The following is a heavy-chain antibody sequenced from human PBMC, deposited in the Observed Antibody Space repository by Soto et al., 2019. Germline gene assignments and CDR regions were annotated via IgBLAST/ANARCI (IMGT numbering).Heavy chain of an antibody. CDR3: ARGEQLVHFDS. CDR2: INPNGGGT. CDR1: GYTFTNYY. J-gene: IGHJ4*01. Sequence: GASVKVSCKASGYTFTNYYLHWVRQAPGEGLEWMGRINPNGGGTNYAQKFEGWVTMTTDTSISTDYMELSRLNFDDTAVYYCARGEQLVHFDSWGQGTLVTVSS. V-gene: IGHV1-2*04. D-gene: IGHD6-6*01.